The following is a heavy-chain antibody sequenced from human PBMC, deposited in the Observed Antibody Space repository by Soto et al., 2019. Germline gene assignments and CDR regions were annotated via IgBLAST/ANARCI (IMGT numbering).Heavy chain of an antibody. D-gene: IGHD3-16*02. CDR3: ARDFNSGWGRYDYIWGSYRYDAFDI. Sequence: GASVKVSCKASGYTFTSYGISWVRQAPGQGLEWMGWISACNGNTNYAQKLQGRVTMTTDTSTSTAYMELRSLRSDDTAVYYCARDFNSGWGRYDYIWGSYRYDAFDIWGQGTMVTVSS. CDR2: ISACNGNT. CDR1: GYTFTSYG. J-gene: IGHJ3*02. V-gene: IGHV1-18*01.